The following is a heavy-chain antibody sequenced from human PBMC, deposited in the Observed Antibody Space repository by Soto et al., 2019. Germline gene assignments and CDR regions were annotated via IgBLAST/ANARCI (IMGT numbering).Heavy chain of an antibody. D-gene: IGHD3-10*01. CDR1: GGTFSDSV. V-gene: IGHV1-69*01. J-gene: IGHJ4*02. CDR2: IVPIFGKA. CDR3: ARGRDGSNYYFDY. Sequence: QVQLVQSGPEVKKPGSSVKVSCKASGGTFSDSVTSWVRQAPGQGLEWMGGIVPIFGKANLAEKFQDRVTITADESTSTADMKLSSLRSEDTAVYYGARGRDGSNYYFDYWGQGTLVTVSS.